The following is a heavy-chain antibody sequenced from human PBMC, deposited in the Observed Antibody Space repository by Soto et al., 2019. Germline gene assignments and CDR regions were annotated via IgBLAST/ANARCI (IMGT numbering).Heavy chain of an antibody. D-gene: IGHD3-3*01. V-gene: IGHV1-3*01. CDR3: ARDSPFLADAFDI. Sequence: ASVKVSCKASGYTFTSYAMHWGRQAPGQRLEWMGWINAGNGNTKYSQKFQGRVTITRDTSASTAYMELSSLRSEDTAVYYCARDSPFLADAFDIWGQGTMVTVSS. CDR1: GYTFTSYA. J-gene: IGHJ3*02. CDR2: INAGNGNT.